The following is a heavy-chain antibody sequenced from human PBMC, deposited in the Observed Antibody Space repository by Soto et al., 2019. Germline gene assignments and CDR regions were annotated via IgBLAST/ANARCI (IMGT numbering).Heavy chain of an antibody. V-gene: IGHV4-61*08. CDR2: IYYSGTT. Sequence: PLEPQCLPTTVSEGPLGVRGCCWSMTRKPPGQGLEWIGYIYYSGTTKYNPSLKSRVSISVDTSKNQFSLRLTSLSAADTAVYYCARAASPYFDLLSAFHPWGQGTLVKGSS. J-gene: IGHJ5*02. D-gene: IGHD3-9*01. CDR3: ARAASPYFDLLSAFHP. CDR1: EGPLGVRGCC.